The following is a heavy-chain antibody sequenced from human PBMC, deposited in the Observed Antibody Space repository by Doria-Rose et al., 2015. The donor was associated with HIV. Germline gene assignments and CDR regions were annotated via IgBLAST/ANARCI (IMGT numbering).Heavy chain of an antibody. CDR2: LNHSGTT. Sequence: PGRGLEWIGELNHSGTTNYNPSLKSRVTISLDTSKNQFSLELTSVTAADTAVYYCARGACNSTTCFDEYFNYWGQGTLITVSS. D-gene: IGHD2-2*01. CDR3: ARGACNSTTCFDEYFNY. V-gene: IGHV4-34*01. J-gene: IGHJ4*01.